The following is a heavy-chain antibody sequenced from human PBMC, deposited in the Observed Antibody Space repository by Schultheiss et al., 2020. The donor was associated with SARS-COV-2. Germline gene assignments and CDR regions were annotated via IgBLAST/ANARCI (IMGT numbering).Heavy chain of an antibody. D-gene: IGHD2-15*01. J-gene: IGHJ4*02. CDR1: GDSISNNY. CDR2: IYYKGNT. V-gene: IGHV4-59*01. Sequence: SETLSLTCTVSGDSISNNYWSWIRQPPGKGLEWIGYIYYKGNTNYNPSLKSRVTISLDTSKNQFSLKLSSVTAADTAVYYCANGGGSLDYWGQGTLVTVS. CDR3: ANGGGSLDY.